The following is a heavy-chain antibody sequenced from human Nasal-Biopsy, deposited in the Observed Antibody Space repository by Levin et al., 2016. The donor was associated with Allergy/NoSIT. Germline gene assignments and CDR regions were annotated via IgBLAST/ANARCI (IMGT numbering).Heavy chain of an antibody. J-gene: IGHJ4*02. D-gene: IGHD6-19*01. V-gene: IGHV4-61*02. Sequence: SETLSLTCSVSGGSIAGSGFYWSWLRQPAGKAVEWIGRIFVSGSTKYSPSLKSRVTISVDTSKNQFSLRLTSVTATDTAVYYCARGSGFDRALFDYWGQGSLVTVSS. CDR2: IFVSGST. CDR3: ARGSGFDRALFDY. CDR1: GGSIAGSGFY.